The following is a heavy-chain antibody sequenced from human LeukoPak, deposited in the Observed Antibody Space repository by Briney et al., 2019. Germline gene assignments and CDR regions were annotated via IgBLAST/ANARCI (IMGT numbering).Heavy chain of an antibody. D-gene: IGHD3-16*01. CDR1: GYSFTNYG. Sequence: ASVKVSCKTSGYSFTNYGITWVRQAPGQGLEWMGWISGYNSKPFYAQNFQGRVTMTTDTSTSTVYMEVRSLRSDDTAVYYCARDGRFGGPDFDYWGQGTLVTVSS. J-gene: IGHJ4*02. CDR3: ARDGRFGGPDFDY. CDR2: ISGYNSKP. V-gene: IGHV1-18*01.